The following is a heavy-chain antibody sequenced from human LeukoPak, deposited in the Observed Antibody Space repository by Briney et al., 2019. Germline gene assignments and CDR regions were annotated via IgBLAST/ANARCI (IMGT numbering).Heavy chain of an antibody. Sequence: GGSLRLSCAASGFTFDDYTMHWVRQAPGKGLEWVSLISWDGGSTYYADSVKGRFTISRDNSKNTLYLQMNSLRAEDTAVYYCANTIYDFWSGYSLWFGYWGQGTLVTVSS. CDR2: ISWDGGST. CDR3: ANTIYDFWSGYSLWFGY. D-gene: IGHD3-3*01. V-gene: IGHV3-43*01. CDR1: GFTFDDYT. J-gene: IGHJ4*02.